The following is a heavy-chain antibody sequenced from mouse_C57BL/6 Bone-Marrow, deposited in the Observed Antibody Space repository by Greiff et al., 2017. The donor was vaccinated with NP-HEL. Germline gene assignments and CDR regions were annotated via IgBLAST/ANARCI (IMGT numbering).Heavy chain of an antibody. D-gene: IGHD1-1*01. CDR1: GYTFTSYW. Sequence: EVQLQQSGTVLARPGASVKMSCKTSGYTFTSYWMHWVKQRPGQGLEWIGAIYPGNSDTSYNQKFKGKAKLTAVTSASTAYKELSSLTNEDTAVYYCTRIITAVVAREGYYFDYWGQGTTLTVSS. V-gene: IGHV1-5*01. CDR2: IYPGNSDT. CDR3: TRIITAVVAREGYYFDY. J-gene: IGHJ2*01.